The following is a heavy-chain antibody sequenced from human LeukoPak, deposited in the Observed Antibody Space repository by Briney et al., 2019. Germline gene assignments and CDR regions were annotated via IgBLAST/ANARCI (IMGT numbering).Heavy chain of an antibody. D-gene: IGHD3-22*01. CDR1: GYTFTSYY. J-gene: IGHJ4*02. CDR3: ARDPSYDSSGYYSPGGDY. CDR2: INPSGGST. V-gene: IGHV1-46*01. Sequence: ASVKVSCKASGYTFTSYYMHWVRQAPGQGLEWMGIINPSGGSTSYAQKFQGRVTVTRDTSTSTVYMELSSLRSEDTAVYYCARDPSYDSSGYYSPGGDYWGQGTLVTVSS.